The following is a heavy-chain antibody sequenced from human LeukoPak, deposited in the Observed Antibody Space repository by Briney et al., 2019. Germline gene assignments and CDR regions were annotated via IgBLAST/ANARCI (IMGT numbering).Heavy chain of an antibody. CDR3: ARNPTDSNYYYYYYMGV. CDR2: ISPSGTSI. D-gene: IGHD4-11*01. V-gene: IGHV3-48*03. J-gene: IGHJ6*03. Sequence: GGSLRLSCVASGFTFTTYEMNWVRQAPGKGLEWISHISPSGTSIFYADSVMGRFSISRDNAKKSLYLQMNSLRAEDTAVYYCARNPTDSNYYYYYYMGVWGKGTAVTVSS. CDR1: GFTFTTYE.